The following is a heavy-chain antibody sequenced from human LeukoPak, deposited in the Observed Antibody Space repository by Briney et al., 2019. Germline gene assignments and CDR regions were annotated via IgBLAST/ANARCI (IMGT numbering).Heavy chain of an antibody. Sequence: PGGSLRLSCSASGFTFSSYAMHWVRQAPGKGLEYVSAISSNGGSTYYADSVKGRFTISRDNSKNTLYLQVSSLRAEDTAVYYCVKESVTMVRGDPGDYWGQGTLVTVSS. D-gene: IGHD3-10*01. V-gene: IGHV3-64D*06. CDR1: GFTFSSYA. CDR2: ISSNGGST. CDR3: VKESVTMVRGDPGDY. J-gene: IGHJ4*02.